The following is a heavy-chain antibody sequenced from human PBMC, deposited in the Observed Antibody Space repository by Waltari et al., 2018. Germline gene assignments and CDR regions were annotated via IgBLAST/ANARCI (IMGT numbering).Heavy chain of an antibody. CDR1: GGTFSSYA. CDR3: ANVAGGVVAFDI. V-gene: IGHV1-69*14. D-gene: IGHD2-15*01. J-gene: IGHJ3*02. CDR2: LIPIFGSA. Sequence: QVQLVQSGAEVKKPGSSVKVSCKASGGTFSSYAISWVRQAPGQGLEWMGGLIPIFGSANYAQKFQGRVTITAHKSTSTAYMELSSLRSEDTAVYYCANVAGGVVAFDIWGQGTMVTVSS.